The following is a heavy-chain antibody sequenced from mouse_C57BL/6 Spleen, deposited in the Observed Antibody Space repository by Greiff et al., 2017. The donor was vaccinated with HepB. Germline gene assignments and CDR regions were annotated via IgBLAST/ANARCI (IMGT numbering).Heavy chain of an antibody. CDR2: INPNNGGT. CDR3: AGYDYQAWFAY. D-gene: IGHD2-4*01. V-gene: IGHV1-26*01. CDR1: GYTFTDYY. Sequence: EVQLQQSGPELVKPGASVKISCKASGYTFTDYYMNWVKQSHGKSLEWIGDINPNNGGTSYNQKFKGKATLTVDKSSSTAYMERRSLTSEDSAVYYCAGYDYQAWFAYWGQGTLVTVSA. J-gene: IGHJ3*01.